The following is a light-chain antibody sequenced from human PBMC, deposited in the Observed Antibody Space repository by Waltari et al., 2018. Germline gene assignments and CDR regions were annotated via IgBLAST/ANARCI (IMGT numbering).Light chain of an antibody. CDR2: DAS. CDR1: HDIRNY. V-gene: IGKV1-33*01. J-gene: IGKJ5*01. Sequence: DIQMNQSPFSLSVSFGGRVPITCQASHDIRNYLNWYQQKPGKAPELLIYDASNLETGVPSRFSGSGSGTHVTFTISSLQPEDIATYYCQHYDDLITFGQGTRLDLK. CDR3: QHYDDLIT.